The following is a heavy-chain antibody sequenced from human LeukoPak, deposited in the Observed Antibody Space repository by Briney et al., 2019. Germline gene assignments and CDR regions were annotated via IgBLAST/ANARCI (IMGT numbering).Heavy chain of an antibody. CDR2: IYHSGST. D-gene: IGHD2-15*01. CDR1: GYSISSGYY. CDR3: ARVYVVVAATLSENYFDY. Sequence: SETLSLTCTVSGYSISSGYYWGWIRQPPGKGLEWIGSIYHSGSTYYNPSLKSRVTISVDTSKNQFSLKLSSVTAADTAVYYCARVYVVVAATLSENYFDYWGQGTLVTVSS. J-gene: IGHJ4*02. V-gene: IGHV4-38-2*02.